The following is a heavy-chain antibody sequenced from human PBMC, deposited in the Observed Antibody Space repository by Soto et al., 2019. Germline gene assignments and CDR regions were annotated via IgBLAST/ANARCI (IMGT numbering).Heavy chain of an antibody. J-gene: IGHJ5*02. V-gene: IGHV1-2*04. CDR3: ARVGTRDITGTSNWFDP. Sequence: QVQLVQSGAEVKKPGASVKVSCKASGYTFTGYYMHWVRQAPGQGLEWMGWINPNSGGTNYAQKFQGWVTMTRDTSISPACMEVSWLRSDDTGEYYCARVGTRDITGTSNWFDPWGQGTLVTVSS. CDR2: INPNSGGT. D-gene: IGHD1-20*01. CDR1: GYTFTGYY.